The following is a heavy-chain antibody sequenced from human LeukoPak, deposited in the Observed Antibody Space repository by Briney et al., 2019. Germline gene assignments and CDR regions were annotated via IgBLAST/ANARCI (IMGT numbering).Heavy chain of an antibody. Sequence: ASVKVSCKASGYTFTVYYMHWVRQAPRQGLEWMGRINPSTGGTNYAQEFQGRVTMTRDTSTSTAYMELTRLTSDDTAVYFCARESTSDRLESWGQGTLVTVSS. CDR1: GYTFTVYY. CDR2: INPSTGGT. V-gene: IGHV1-2*06. CDR3: ARESTSDRLES. J-gene: IGHJ4*02.